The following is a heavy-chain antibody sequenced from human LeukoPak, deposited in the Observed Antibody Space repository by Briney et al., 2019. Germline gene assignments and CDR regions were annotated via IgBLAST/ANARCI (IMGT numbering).Heavy chain of an antibody. CDR3: ARESSSGYYDY. CDR2: INHSGST. J-gene: IGHJ4*02. V-gene: IGHV4-34*01. Sequence: SETLSLTCAVYGGSFSGYYWSWIRQPPGKGLEWIGEINHSGSTNYNPSLKSRVTISVDTSKNQFSLKLSSVTAADTAVYYRARESSSGYYDYWGQGTLVTVSS. CDR1: GGSFSGYY. D-gene: IGHD3-22*01.